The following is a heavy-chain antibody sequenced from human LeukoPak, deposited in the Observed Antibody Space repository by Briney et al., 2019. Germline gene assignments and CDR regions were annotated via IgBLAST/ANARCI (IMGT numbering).Heavy chain of an antibody. CDR2: ISTYNDNT. V-gene: IGHV1-18*01. Sequence: ASVKVSCKASGYTFTSYGISWVRQAPGQGLEGMGWISTYNDNTKYVQKFQGRVTLTTDTSTTTAYMELRSLRADDTAVYYCARVYCSSTSCYEDYWGQGTLVTVSS. D-gene: IGHD2-2*01. CDR1: GYTFTSYG. CDR3: ARVYCSSTSCYEDY. J-gene: IGHJ4*02.